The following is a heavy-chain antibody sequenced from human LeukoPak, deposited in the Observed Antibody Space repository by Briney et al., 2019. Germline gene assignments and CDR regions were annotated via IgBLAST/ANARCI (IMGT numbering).Heavy chain of an antibody. Sequence: GGTLRLSCAASGFSFSNYAMSWVRQAPGKGLEWFSGISPSGDTYYADSVKGRFTFSRDNSKNTLYLQMNRLRAEDTAVYYCAKISPLDYGGKPWALDVWGQGTLVTVS. CDR1: GFSFSNYA. CDR3: AKISPLDYGGKPWALDV. J-gene: IGHJ3*01. CDR2: ISPSGDT. D-gene: IGHD4-23*01. V-gene: IGHV3-23*01.